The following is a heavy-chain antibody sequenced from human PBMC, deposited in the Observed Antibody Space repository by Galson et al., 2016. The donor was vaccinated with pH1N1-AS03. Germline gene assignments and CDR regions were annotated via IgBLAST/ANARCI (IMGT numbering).Heavy chain of an antibody. CDR2: IDEGGSHP. CDR3: VTDGTFGSTIEH. D-gene: IGHD2-15*01. V-gene: IGHV3-21*01. CDR1: GFTFSKTG. Sequence: SLRLSCAASGFTFSKTGMNWVRQAPGKGPEWVSSIDEGGSHPYSADSLQGRFTISRDNAKNSLFLRMNSLRAEDTAVYYCVTDGTFGSTIEHWGQGTLVTVSS. J-gene: IGHJ4*02.